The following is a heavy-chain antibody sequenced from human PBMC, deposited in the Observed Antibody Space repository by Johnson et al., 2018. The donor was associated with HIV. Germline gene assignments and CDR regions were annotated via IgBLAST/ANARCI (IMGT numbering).Heavy chain of an antibody. D-gene: IGHD1-26*01. Sequence: QVQLVESGGGVVQPGRSLGLSCAASGFTFSSYGMHWVRQAPGKGLDWVAVIWYDGGNKYYADSVKGRFTISRDSSKHTVFLQMNSRRPEDTAVYYCARQTLSACDIWGQGTMVTVSS. CDR1: GFTFSSYG. CDR3: ARQTLSACDI. CDR2: IWYDGGNK. V-gene: IGHV3-33*01. J-gene: IGHJ3*02.